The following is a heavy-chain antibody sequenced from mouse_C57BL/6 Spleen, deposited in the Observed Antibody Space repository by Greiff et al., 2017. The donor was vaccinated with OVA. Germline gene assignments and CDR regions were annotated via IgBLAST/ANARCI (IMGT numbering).Heavy chain of an antibody. CDR1: GYTFTDYY. J-gene: IGHJ3*01. CDR2: IFPGSGST. Sequence: QVQLQQSGPELVKPGASVKISCKASGYTFTDYYINWVKQRPGQGLEWIGWIFPGSGSTYYNEKFQGKATLTVDKSSSTAYMLLSSLTAEDAAVYCGTSDDGYYLCAYWGQGTLVTVSA. V-gene: IGHV1-75*01. D-gene: IGHD2-3*01. CDR3: TSDDGYYLCAY.